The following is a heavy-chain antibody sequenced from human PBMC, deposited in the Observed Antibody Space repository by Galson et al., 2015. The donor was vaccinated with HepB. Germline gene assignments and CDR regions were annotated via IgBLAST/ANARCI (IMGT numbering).Heavy chain of an antibody. CDR1: GYTFTTYG. V-gene: IGHV1-18*04. J-gene: IGHJ4*02. CDR2: ISAYNGNK. D-gene: IGHD6-19*01. CDR3: ARERAQQWLEPPADLDY. Sequence: SVKVSCKASGYTFTTYGFTWVRQAPGQGLEWMGWISAYNGNKNYAQKLQGRVTMTTDTSTSTAYMELRSLRSDDTAVYYCARERAQQWLEPPADLDYWGQGTLVTVSS.